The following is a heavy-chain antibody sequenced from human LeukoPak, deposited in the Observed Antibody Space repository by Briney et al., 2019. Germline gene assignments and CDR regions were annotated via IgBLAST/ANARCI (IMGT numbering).Heavy chain of an antibody. Sequence: SVKASCKASGDTFSSHSLSWVRQAPGQGLEWMGRIISVFGTTNYAQKFQGRLTISADESSRTAYMELSSLRSEDTAVYFCATEWADAFDIWGQGTMVTVSS. CDR3: ATEWADAFDI. V-gene: IGHV1-69*13. D-gene: IGHD1-26*01. CDR1: GDTFSSHS. J-gene: IGHJ3*02. CDR2: IISVFGTT.